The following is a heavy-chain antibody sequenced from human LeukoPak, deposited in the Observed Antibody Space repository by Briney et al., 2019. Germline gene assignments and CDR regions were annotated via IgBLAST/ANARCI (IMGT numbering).Heavy chain of an antibody. Sequence: ASVKVSCKASGYTFTGYYMHWVRQAPGQGLEWMGWINPNSGGTNYAQKFQGRVTITADESTSTGYMELSSLRSEDTAVYYCASKRGYSYGLDYWGQGTLVTVSS. CDR3: ASKRGYSYGLDY. V-gene: IGHV1-2*02. CDR1: GYTFTGYY. D-gene: IGHD5-18*01. J-gene: IGHJ4*02. CDR2: INPNSGGT.